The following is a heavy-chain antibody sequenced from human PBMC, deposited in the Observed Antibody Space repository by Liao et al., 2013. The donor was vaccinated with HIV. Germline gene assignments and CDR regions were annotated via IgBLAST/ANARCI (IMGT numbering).Heavy chain of an antibody. CDR1: GGSISSGSYY. CDR2: INHSGST. D-gene: IGHD1-26*01. CDR3: AREVGAKAFDI. V-gene: IGHV4-61*02. J-gene: IGHJ3*02. Sequence: QVQLQESGPGLVKPSQTLSLTCTVSGGSISSGSYYWSWIRQPAGKGLEWIGEINHSGSTNYNPSLKSRVTISVDTSKNQFSLKLSSVTAADTAVYYCAREVGAKAFDIWAKGQWSPSLQ.